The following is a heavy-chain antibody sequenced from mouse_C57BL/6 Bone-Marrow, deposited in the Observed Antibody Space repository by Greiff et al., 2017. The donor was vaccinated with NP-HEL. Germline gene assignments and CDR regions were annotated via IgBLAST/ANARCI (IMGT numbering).Heavy chain of an antibody. D-gene: IGHD2-3*01. CDR1: GYSFTSYY. CDR2: IYPGSGNT. Sequence: QVQLQQSGPELVKPGASVKISCKASGYSFTSYYIHWVKQRPGQGLEWIGWIYPGSGNTKYNEKFKGKATLTADTSSSTAYMQLSSLSSEDSAVYCVAGDGYYFDYGGRGTALTVTA. CDR3: AGDGYYFDY. J-gene: IGHJ2*01. V-gene: IGHV1-66*01.